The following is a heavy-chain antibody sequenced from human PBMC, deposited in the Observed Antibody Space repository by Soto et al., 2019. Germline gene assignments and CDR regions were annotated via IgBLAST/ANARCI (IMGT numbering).Heavy chain of an antibody. CDR3: AREDRNYSDSSGYYH. CDR1: GGSISSGDYY. CDR2: IHHSGST. V-gene: IGHV4-31*03. Sequence: PSETLSLTCTVSGGSISSGDYYWSWIRQHPGKGLEWIGYIHHSGSTYYNPSLKSRVTISEDTSKNQFSLKLSSVTAADTAVYYCAREDRNYSDSSGYYHWGQGTLVTVSS. J-gene: IGHJ5*02. D-gene: IGHD3-22*01.